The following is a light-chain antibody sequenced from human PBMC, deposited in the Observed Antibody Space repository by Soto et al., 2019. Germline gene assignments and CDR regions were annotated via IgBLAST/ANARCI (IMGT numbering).Light chain of an antibody. CDR2: GAS. CDR3: QQYNYWPPGT. J-gene: IGKJ2*01. V-gene: IGKV3-15*01. Sequence: EIVLTQSPATLSVSPGERATLSCRASQSVSSSLAWYQQKPEQAPSLLSFGASTRATGVPARFSGSGSGTEFTLTISSLQSEDFAVYYCQQYNYWPPGTFGQGTKLEIK. CDR1: QSVSSS.